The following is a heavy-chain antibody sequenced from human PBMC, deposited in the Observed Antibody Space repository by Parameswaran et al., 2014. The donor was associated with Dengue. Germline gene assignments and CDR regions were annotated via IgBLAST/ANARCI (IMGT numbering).Heavy chain of an antibody. CDR2: IRSKAYGGTT. CDR3: TRDSSSWFNPSDYYYYMDV. J-gene: IGHJ6*03. Sequence: RWIRQPQEGLEWVGFIRSKAYGGTTEYAASVKGRFTISRDDSKSIAYLQMNSLKTEDTAVYYCTRDSSSWFNPSDYYYYMDVWGKGTTVTVSS. V-gene: IGHV3-49*02. D-gene: IGHD6-13*01.